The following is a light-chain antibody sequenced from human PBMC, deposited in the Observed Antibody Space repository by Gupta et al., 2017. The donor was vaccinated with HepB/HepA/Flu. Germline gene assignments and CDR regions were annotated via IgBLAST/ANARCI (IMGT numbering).Light chain of an antibody. CDR3: NSRDSSGNHLEV. V-gene: IGLV3-19*01. J-gene: IGLJ2*01. CDR1: SLRSYY. Sequence: QDPAVSVALGQTVRITCQGDSLRSYYASWYQQKPGQAPVLVIYGKNNRPSGIPDRFSGSSSGNTASLTITGAQAEDEADYYCNSRDSSGNHLEVFGGGTKLTGL. CDR2: GKN.